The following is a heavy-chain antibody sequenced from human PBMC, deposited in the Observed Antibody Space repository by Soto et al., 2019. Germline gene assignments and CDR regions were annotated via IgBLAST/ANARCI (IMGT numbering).Heavy chain of an antibody. CDR2: IWYDGSNK. CDR1: GFTFSSYG. CDR3: ARGTNPAGTDAFDI. V-gene: IGHV3-33*01. D-gene: IGHD2-15*01. Sequence: PGGSLRLSCAASGFTFSSYGMHWVRQAPGKGLEWVAVIWYDGSNKYYADSVKGRFTISRDNSKNTLYLQMNSLRAEDTAVYYCARGTNPAGTDAFDIWGQGTMVTVSS. J-gene: IGHJ3*02.